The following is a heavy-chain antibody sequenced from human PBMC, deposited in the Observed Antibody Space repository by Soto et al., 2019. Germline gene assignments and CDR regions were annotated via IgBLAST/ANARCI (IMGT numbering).Heavy chain of an antibody. CDR2: IYSGGST. J-gene: IGHJ4*02. CDR1: GFIVSSNY. CDR3: ARHYCSGGSCYFGFDY. V-gene: IGHV3-53*01. D-gene: IGHD2-15*01. Sequence: EVQLVESGGGLIQPGGSLRLSCAASGFIVSSNYMSWVRQAPGKGLEWVSVIYSGGSTYYADSVKGRFTISRDNSKNTLYLQMNSLRAEDTAVYYCARHYCSGGSCYFGFDYWGQGTLVTVSS.